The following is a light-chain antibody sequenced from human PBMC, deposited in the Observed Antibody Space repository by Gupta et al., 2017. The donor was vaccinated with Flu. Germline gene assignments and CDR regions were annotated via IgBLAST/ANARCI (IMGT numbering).Light chain of an antibody. CDR1: KLGNKY. Sequence: SYELTQPPTSVSVSPGQPASITCSGDKLGNKYTCWYQQKPGQSPVLVIYEDNKRPSGIPERFSGSNSGNTDTLTISGTQAMDEADYYCQAWDSSPLRVFGGGTKLTVL. J-gene: IGLJ3*02. CDR2: EDN. V-gene: IGLV3-1*01. CDR3: QAWDSSPLRV.